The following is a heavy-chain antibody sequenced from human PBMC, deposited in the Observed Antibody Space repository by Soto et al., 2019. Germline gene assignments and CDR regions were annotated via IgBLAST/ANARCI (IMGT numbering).Heavy chain of an antibody. CDR1: EGSSSSGGYY. J-gene: IGHJ5*01. CDR2: IYYSGST. D-gene: IGHD2-8*02. Sequence: SLPLSHTWSVAEGSSSSGGYYRSRNRQHPGKGLEWIGYIYYSGSTYYNPSLKSRVTISIDTSKNQFSLKLTSVTAADTAVYYCVIDWHFERTGREYAWFASRVKGTPVPVSS. CDR3: VIDWHFERTGREYAWFAS. V-gene: IGHV4-31*02.